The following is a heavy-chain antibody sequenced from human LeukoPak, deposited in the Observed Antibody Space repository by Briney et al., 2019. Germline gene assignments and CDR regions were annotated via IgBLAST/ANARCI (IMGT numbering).Heavy chain of an antibody. CDR3: ASSGTASRGAMDV. J-gene: IGHJ6*02. D-gene: IGHD1-1*01. CDR1: GLTGSSNF. CDR2: MYSGGST. V-gene: IGHV3-66*01. Sequence: GGSLRLSCAVSGLTGSSNFMTWVRQAPGKGLEWVSAMYSGGSTFYAGSVRGRFNISRDNSKKTMFLQMSSLRVEDAAVYYCASSGTASRGAMDVWGQGTTVTVSS.